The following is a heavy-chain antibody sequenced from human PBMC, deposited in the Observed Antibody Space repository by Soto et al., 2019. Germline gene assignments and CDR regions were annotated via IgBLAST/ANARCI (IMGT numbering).Heavy chain of an antibody. Sequence: QVQLVQSGAEVKKPGSSVKVSCKASGGTFSSYAISWVRQAPGQGLEWMGGIIPISGTANYAQKFQGRVTMTADESTITVYMGLSSLRSEDTAVYFCARSQGSSTSLEIYYYYYYGMDVWGQGTTVTVSS. J-gene: IGHJ6*02. D-gene: IGHD2-2*01. CDR1: GGTFSSYA. CDR3: ARSQGSSTSLEIYYYYYYGMDV. CDR2: IIPISGTA. V-gene: IGHV1-69*01.